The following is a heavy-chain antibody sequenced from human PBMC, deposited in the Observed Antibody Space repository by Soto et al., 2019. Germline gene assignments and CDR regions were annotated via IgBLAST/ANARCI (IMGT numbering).Heavy chain of an antibody. CDR1: GFTFSSYG. J-gene: IGHJ3*02. CDR2: ISYDGSNK. Sequence: QVQLVESGGGVVQPGRSLRLSCAASGFTFSSYGMHWFRQAPGKGLEWVAVISYDGSNKYYADSVKGRFTISRDNSKNTLYLQMNSLRAEDTAVYYCAKDLRVLVAADAFDIWGQGTMVTVSS. V-gene: IGHV3-30*18. CDR3: AKDLRVLVAADAFDI. D-gene: IGHD2-15*01.